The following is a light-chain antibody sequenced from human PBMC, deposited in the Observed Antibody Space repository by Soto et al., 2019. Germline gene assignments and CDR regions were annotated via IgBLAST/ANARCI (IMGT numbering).Light chain of an antibody. CDR2: DAS. CDR1: QSVSSSY. Sequence: EIVLTQSPGTLSLSPGERATLSCRASQSVSSSYLAWYQQKPGQAPRLLIYDASTRATDIPASFSGSGSGTEFTLTISSLQSEDFAVYYCQQYYNWPLSFGGGTKVDIK. CDR3: QQYYNWPLS. J-gene: IGKJ4*01. V-gene: IGKV3-15*01.